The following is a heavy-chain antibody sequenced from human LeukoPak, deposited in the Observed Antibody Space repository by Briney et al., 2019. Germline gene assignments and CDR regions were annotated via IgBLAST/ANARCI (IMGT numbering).Heavy chain of an antibody. CDR1: GGSISSGGYS. CDR3: ARVSEGYGGNSAFDF. D-gene: IGHD4-23*01. J-gene: IGHJ4*02. Sequence: SQTLSLTCAVSGGSISSGGYSWSWIRQPPGKGLEWVGYFFYRGSTNYNASLKSRVTISLDTSKNQFSLKLSSVTAADTAVYYCARVSEGYGGNSAFDFWGQGTLVTVSS. CDR2: FFYRGST. V-gene: IGHV4-61*08.